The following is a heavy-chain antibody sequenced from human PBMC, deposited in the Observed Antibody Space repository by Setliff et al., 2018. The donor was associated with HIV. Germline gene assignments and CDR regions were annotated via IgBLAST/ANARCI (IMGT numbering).Heavy chain of an antibody. D-gene: IGHD4-17*01. CDR3: ARAAAGNTGPFDL. CDR2: VSSRGDT. V-gene: IGHV4-4*07. Sequence: SETLSLTCTVSDSGTYDWSWIRQPAGKGLEWIGRVSSRGDTNYNPSLKSRVTMSVDTSKNQFSLKLTSVTASDTAVYYCARAAAGNTGPFDLWGQGSPVTVSS. J-gene: IGHJ4*02. CDR1: DSGTYD.